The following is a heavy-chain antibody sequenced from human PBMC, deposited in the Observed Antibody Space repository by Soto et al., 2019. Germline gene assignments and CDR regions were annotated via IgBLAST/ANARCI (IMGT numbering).Heavy chain of an antibody. D-gene: IGHD3-22*01. CDR2: ISYDGSNK. Sequence: QVQLVESGEGVVQPGRYLRLSCAASGFTFSSYAMHWVREAPGKGLEWVAVISYDGSNKYYADSVKGRFTISRDNSKNTLYLQMNSLRAEDTAVYYCARDYYDSSGYYYFQHWGQGTLVTVSS. CDR1: GFTFSSYA. CDR3: ARDYYDSSGYYYFQH. J-gene: IGHJ1*01. V-gene: IGHV3-30-3*01.